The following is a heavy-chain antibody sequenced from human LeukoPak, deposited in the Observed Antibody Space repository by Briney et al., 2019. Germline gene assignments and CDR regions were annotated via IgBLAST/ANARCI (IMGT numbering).Heavy chain of an antibody. D-gene: IGHD2-15*01. J-gene: IGHJ5*02. CDR3: ARGCSGGSCYESKFDP. CDR2: ISSSGSTI. Sequence: GGSLRLSCAASGFTFSSYEMNWVRQAPGKGLEWVSYISSSGSTIYYADSAKGRFTISRDNAKNSLHLQMNSLRAEDTAVYYCARGCSGGSCYESKFDPWGQGTLVTVSS. V-gene: IGHV3-48*03. CDR1: GFTFSSYE.